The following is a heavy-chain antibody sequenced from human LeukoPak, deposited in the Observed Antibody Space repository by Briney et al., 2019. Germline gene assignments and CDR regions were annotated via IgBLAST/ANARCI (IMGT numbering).Heavy chain of an antibody. CDR1: GFTFSSYG. J-gene: IGHJ6*02. CDR3: AKAASIAAAAYKSDYYYYGMDV. D-gene: IGHD6-13*01. Sequence: PGGSLRLSCAASGFTFSSYGMHWVRQAPGKGLEWAAVISYDGSNKYYADSVKGRFTISRDNSKNTLYLQMNSLRAEDTAVYYCAKAASIAAAAYKSDYYYYGMDVWGQGTTVTVSS. CDR2: ISYDGSNK. V-gene: IGHV3-30*18.